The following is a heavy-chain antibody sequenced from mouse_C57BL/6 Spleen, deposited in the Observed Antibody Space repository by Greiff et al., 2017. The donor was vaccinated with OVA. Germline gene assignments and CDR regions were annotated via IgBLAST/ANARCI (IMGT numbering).Heavy chain of an antibody. CDR3: ARYGNYLGWFAY. J-gene: IGHJ3*01. Sequence: QVQLQQPGAELVRPGTSVKLSCKASGYTFTSYWMHWVKQRPGQGLEWIGVIDPSDSYTSYNQKFKGKATLTVDTSSSTAYMQLSSLTSEDSAVYYCARYGNYLGWFAYWGQGTLVTVSA. CDR2: IDPSDSYT. CDR1: GYTFTSYW. D-gene: IGHD2-1*01. V-gene: IGHV1-59*01.